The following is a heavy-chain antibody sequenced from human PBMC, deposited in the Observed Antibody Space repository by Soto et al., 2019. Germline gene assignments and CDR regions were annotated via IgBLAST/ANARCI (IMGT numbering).Heavy chain of an antibody. CDR3: ARSVVVTAKFDY. Sequence: QITLKESGPTLVKPTQTLTLTCTCSGFSLSTSGVGVGWIRQPPGKALEWLALIYWDDDKRYSPSLKSRLTITNATSKNQVVLTMTTMDPVDTATYYCARSVVVTAKFDYWGQGTLVTVSS. CDR1: GFSLSTSGVG. D-gene: IGHD2-21*02. J-gene: IGHJ4*02. CDR2: IYWDDDK. V-gene: IGHV2-5*02.